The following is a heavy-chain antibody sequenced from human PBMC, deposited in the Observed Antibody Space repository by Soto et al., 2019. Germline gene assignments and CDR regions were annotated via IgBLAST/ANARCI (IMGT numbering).Heavy chain of an antibody. CDR3: AKERWEGYGMDV. CDR1: GFTFSSYA. CDR2: ISGSGGST. V-gene: IGHV3-23*01. D-gene: IGHD1-26*01. J-gene: IGHJ6*02. Sequence: EVQLLESGGGLVQPGGSLRLSCAASGFTFSSYAMSWVRQAPGKGLEWVSTISGSGGSTYYADSVKGRFTISRDNAKNTLYLQMNSLRAEDTAVYYCAKERWEGYGMDVRGQGTTVTVSS.